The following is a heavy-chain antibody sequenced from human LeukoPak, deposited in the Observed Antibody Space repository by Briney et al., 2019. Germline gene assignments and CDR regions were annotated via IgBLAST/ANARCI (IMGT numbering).Heavy chain of an antibody. D-gene: IGHD3-16*01. Sequence: GGSLRLSCAASGFTFSSYRMHWVRQVPGKGLVWVSRINSDGSSTSYADSVKGRFTSSRDNAKNTLYLQMNSLRAEDTAVYYYARGLLCGSDEFAYWVQGTLVTVSS. CDR1: GFTFSSYR. V-gene: IGHV3-74*01. CDR2: INSDGSST. J-gene: IGHJ4*02. CDR3: ARGLLCGSDEFAY.